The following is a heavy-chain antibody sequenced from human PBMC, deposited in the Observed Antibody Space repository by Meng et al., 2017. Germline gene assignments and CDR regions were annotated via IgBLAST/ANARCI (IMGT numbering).Heavy chain of an antibody. CDR3: ARGVQCSTSCYIDY. CDR2: INHSGST. V-gene: IGHV4-34*01. Sequence: QVQLQQWGGGLLKPSETLSLTCAVYGGSFSGYYWSWIRQPPGKGLEWIGEINHSGSTNYNPSLKSRVTISVDTSKNQFSLKLSSVTAADTAVYYCARGVQCSTSCYIDYWGQGTLVTVSS. J-gene: IGHJ4*02. CDR1: GGSFSGYY. D-gene: IGHD2-2*02.